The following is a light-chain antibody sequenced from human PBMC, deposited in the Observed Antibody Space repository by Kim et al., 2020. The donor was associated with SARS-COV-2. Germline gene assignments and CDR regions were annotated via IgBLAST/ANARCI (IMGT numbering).Light chain of an antibody. J-gene: IGKJ1*01. Sequence: DIQMTQSPSTVSSSIGDTVTITCRASRGIGTWLAWYQQRPGQAPKLLIYDANKLQSGVPSRFSGSGSGTQFTLTISSLQPDDFGTFYSQQYNRDSRTFCHRAKVDIK. CDR3: QQYNRDSRT. CDR1: RGIGTW. CDR2: DAN. V-gene: IGKV1-5*01.